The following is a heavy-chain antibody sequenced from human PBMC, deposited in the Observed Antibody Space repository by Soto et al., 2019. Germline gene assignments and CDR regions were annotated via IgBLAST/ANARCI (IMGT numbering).Heavy chain of an antibody. D-gene: IGHD2-21*01. Sequence: QVQLVHSGAEVTKPGSSVKVSCKDSGGTFSTYSMLWVRQAPGQGLEWMGRIIPMLGIRNYARRFQDRVTITADKSPATSQMELRSLRSDATALYDCSIGSWSGEVFDIWCSGTMVTFSS. CDR3: SIGSWSGEVFDI. V-gene: IGHV1-69*02. CDR1: GGTFSTYS. CDR2: IIPMLGIR. J-gene: IGHJ3*02.